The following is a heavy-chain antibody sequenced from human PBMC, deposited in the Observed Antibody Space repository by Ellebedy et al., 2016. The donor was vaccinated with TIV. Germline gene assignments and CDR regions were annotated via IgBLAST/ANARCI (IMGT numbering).Heavy chain of an antibody. CDR1: GYIFTNFW. V-gene: IGHV5-10-1*01. D-gene: IGHD3-10*01. Sequence: GESLKISCTGSGYIFTNFWINWVRQMPGKGLEWMGKIDPSDSYTKYSPSFQGHVTISADKSISTAYLQWSSLKASDTAMYYCARRSGREDTALTTSVDYWGQGTLITVSS. CDR2: IDPSDSYT. J-gene: IGHJ4*02. CDR3: ARRSGREDTALTTSVDY.